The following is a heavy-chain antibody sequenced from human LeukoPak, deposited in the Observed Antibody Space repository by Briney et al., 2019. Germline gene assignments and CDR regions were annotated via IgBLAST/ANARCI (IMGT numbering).Heavy chain of an antibody. V-gene: IGHV3-74*01. Sequence: GGSLRLSCAASGFTFSTYWMHWVRQAPGKGLVWVSRINGDGSSTDYADSVKGRFTISRDNAKNTLYLQMSSLRAEDTAVYYCARGPMPDYWGQGTLVTVS. D-gene: IGHD2-2*01. CDR1: GFTFSTYW. J-gene: IGHJ4*02. CDR2: INGDGSST. CDR3: ARGPMPDY.